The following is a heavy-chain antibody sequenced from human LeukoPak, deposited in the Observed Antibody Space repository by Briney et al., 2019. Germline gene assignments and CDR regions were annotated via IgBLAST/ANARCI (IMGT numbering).Heavy chain of an antibody. CDR3: ARMRYFDWLLYRVSWFDP. CDR1: GGTFSSYA. J-gene: IGHJ5*02. Sequence: SVKVSCKASGGTFSSYAISWVRQAPGQGLEWMGRIIPILGIANYAQKFQGRVTITADKSTSTAYMELSSPRSEDTAVYYCARMRYFDWLLYRVSWFDPWGQGTLVTVSS. V-gene: IGHV1-69*04. CDR2: IIPILGIA. D-gene: IGHD3-9*01.